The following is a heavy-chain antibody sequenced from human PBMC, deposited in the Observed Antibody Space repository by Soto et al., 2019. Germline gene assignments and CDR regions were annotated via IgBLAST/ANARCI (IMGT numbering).Heavy chain of an antibody. D-gene: IGHD3-10*01. V-gene: IGHV4-34*01. CDR3: ARGLILCFGELSRRGGYYYYMDV. CDR2: INDSGNI. CDR1: GGSFSGYQ. J-gene: IGHJ6*03. Sequence: QVQLQQWGAGLLKPSETLSLTCAVYGGSFSGYQWSWIRQTPGKGLEWIGEINDSGNINYNPSLKSRVTILLDTPKKQISLKLSSVTAADSAVYYCARGLILCFGELSRRGGYYYYMDVWGKGNTVTVSS.